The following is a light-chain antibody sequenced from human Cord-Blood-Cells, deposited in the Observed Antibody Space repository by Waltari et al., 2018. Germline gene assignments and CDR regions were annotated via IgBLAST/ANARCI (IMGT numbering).Light chain of an antibody. J-gene: IGLJ1*01. CDR1: SSDGGGSNH. CDR2: EVS. Sequence: QSALTQPASVSGSPGQSITISCTGTSSDGGGSNHVSWYQQHPGKAPKLMIYEVSNRPSGVSNRFSGSKSGNTASLTISGLQAEDEADYYCSSYTSSSTYVFGTGTKVTVL. CDR3: SSYTSSSTYV. V-gene: IGLV2-14*01.